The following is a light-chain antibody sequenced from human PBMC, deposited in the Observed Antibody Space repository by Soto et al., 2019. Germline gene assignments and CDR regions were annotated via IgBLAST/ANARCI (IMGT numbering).Light chain of an antibody. J-gene: IGLJ1*01. V-gene: IGLV2-23*02. CDR2: EVS. Sequence: QSVLTQPASVSGCPGQSITISCTGTSSDVGSYNLVSWYQQLPGKAPKLIIYEVSRRPSGVSNRFSGSKSGNTASLTISGLQAEDEADYYCCSWAGSNTFYFFGTGTKVTVL. CDR3: CSWAGSNTFYF. CDR1: SSDVGSYNL.